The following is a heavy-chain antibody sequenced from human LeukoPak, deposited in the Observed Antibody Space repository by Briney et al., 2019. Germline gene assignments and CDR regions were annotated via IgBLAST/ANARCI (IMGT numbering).Heavy chain of an antibody. CDR1: GFTFSSYS. V-gene: IGHV3-48*04. CDR2: ISSSSSPI. CDR3: ARDSGDGYNGFFDY. D-gene: IGHD5-24*01. J-gene: IGHJ4*02. Sequence: QTGGSLRLSCAASGFTFSSYSMSWVRQAPGKGLEWISYISSSSSPIYYADSVKGRFTLSRDNAENSLYLQMNSLRAEDTAVYYCARDSGDGYNGFFDYWGQGTLVTVSS.